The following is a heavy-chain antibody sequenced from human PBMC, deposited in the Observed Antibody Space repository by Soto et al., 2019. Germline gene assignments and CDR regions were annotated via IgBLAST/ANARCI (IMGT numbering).Heavy chain of an antibody. CDR3: AKDYGSGSYGP. V-gene: IGHV3-23*01. D-gene: IGHD3-10*01. CDR1: GFTFSDHA. J-gene: IGHJ5*02. CDR2: ISDNGGST. Sequence: EVQLLESGGGLAQPGGSLRLSCAASGFTFSDHAMGWVRQAPGKGLEWVSSISDNGGSTYYADSVGGRFTSSRDNAKNTLYLQMNSLRAEDTAVYYCAKDYGSGSYGPWGQGTLVTVSS.